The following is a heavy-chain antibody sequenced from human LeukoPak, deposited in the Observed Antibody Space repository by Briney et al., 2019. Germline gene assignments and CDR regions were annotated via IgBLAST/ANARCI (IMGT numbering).Heavy chain of an antibody. CDR1: GGTFSSYT. J-gene: IGHJ4*02. CDR3: AREAGYCSGGSCSSDSDY. D-gene: IGHD2-15*01. Sequence: RASVKVSCKASGGTFSSYTISWVRQAPGQGLEWMGRIIPILGIANYAQKFQGRVTITADKSTSTAYMELSSLRSEDTAVYYCAREAGYCSGGSCSSDSDYWGQGTLVTVSS. V-gene: IGHV1-69*04. CDR2: IIPILGIA.